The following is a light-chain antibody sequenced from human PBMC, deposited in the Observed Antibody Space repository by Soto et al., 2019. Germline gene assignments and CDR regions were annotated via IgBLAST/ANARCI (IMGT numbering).Light chain of an antibody. CDR2: DAS. Sequence: EKVLTQSPATLSLSPGERATLSCRASQSVSSYLAWYQQKPGQAPRLLIYDASNRATGIPARFSGSGSGTDFTLTISSLEPEDFAVYYCQQRSNWPPITFGQGTRLAIK. V-gene: IGKV3-11*01. CDR3: QQRSNWPPIT. J-gene: IGKJ5*01. CDR1: QSVSSY.